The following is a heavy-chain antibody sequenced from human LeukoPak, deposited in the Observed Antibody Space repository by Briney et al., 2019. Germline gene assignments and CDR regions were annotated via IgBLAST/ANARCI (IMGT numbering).Heavy chain of an antibody. CDR3: AREKMVYAMSFDY. CDR2: ISGSGGST. D-gene: IGHD2-8*01. CDR1: GFTFSSYG. V-gene: IGHV3-23*01. J-gene: IGHJ4*02. Sequence: PGGSLRLSCAASGFTFSSYGMSWVGQGPGKGVEGVSAISGSGGSTYYADSVKGRFTISRDNSKNTLYLQMNSLRAEDTAVYYCAREKMVYAMSFDYWGQGTLVTVSS.